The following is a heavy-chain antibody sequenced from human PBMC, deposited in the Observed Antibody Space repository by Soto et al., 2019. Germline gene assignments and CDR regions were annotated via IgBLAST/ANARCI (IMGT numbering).Heavy chain of an antibody. J-gene: IGHJ5*02. Sequence: QVQLVESGGGVVQPGRSLRLSCAASGFTFSSYGMHWVRQAPGKGLEWVAVIWDDGSNKYYADSVKGRFTISRDNSKNTLYLKMNSLSAEYTAVYYCARDRGITIFEVAAIGWFDPWGQGAIVIVSS. CDR3: ARDRGITIFEVAAIGWFDP. CDR1: GFTFSSYG. V-gene: IGHV3-33*01. CDR2: IWDDGSNK. D-gene: IGHD3-3*01.